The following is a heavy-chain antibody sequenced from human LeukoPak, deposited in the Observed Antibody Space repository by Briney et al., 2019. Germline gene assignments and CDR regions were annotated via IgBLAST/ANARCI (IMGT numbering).Heavy chain of an antibody. J-gene: IGHJ4*02. CDR2: INHSGST. CDR3: ARGIGSNYALSLTSTIIDY. V-gene: IGHV4-34*01. CDR1: GGSFSGYY. Sequence: SETLSLTCAVYGGSFSGYYWSWLRQPPGKGLEWIGEINHSGSTNYNPSLKSRVTISVDTSKNQFSLKLSSVTAADTAVYYCARGIGSNYALSLTSTIIDYWGQGTLVTVSS. D-gene: IGHD4-4*01.